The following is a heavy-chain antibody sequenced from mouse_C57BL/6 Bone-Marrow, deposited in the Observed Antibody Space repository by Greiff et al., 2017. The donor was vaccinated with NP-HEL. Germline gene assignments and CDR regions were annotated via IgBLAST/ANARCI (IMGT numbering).Heavy chain of an antibody. CDR3: TRSLIYYGNFYAMDY. J-gene: IGHJ4*01. CDR2: IDPETGGT. CDR1: GYTFTDYE. D-gene: IGHD2-1*01. Sequence: VQLQQSGAELVRPGASVTLSCKASGYTFTDYEMHWVKQTPVHGLEWNGAIDPETGGTAYNQKFKGKAILTADKSSSTAYMELRSLTSEDSAVYYCTRSLIYYGNFYAMDYWGQGTSVTVSS. V-gene: IGHV1-15*01.